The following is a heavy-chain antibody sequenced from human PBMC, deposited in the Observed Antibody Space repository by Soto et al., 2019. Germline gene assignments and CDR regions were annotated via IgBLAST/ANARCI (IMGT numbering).Heavy chain of an antibody. CDR1: GYSFTSHG. Sequence: QVQLVQSGAEVKKPGASVKVSCKASGYSFTSHGISWVRQAPGQGLEWMGWISANSGDTNYAQKLQGSVTVTTDTSTSTAYLELRSPRSEDTAVYYCARMVRGSNIDYYHYIDVWGKGTTVTVSS. CDR2: ISANSGDT. D-gene: IGHD3-10*01. CDR3: ARMVRGSNIDYYHYIDV. V-gene: IGHV1-18*01. J-gene: IGHJ6*03.